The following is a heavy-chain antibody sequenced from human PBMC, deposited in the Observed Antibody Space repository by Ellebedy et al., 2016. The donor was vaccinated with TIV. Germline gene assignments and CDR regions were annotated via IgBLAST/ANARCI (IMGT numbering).Heavy chain of an antibody. D-gene: IGHD6-19*01. Sequence: GESLKISCAASGFTFSSYYMHWVRQAPGKGLVWVSHISSDGSHINYADSVKGRFTISRDNAKNTLYLQMNSLKVEDTAVYYCARGQAVAGSHFDYWGQGTLVTVSS. CDR2: ISSDGSHI. CDR1: GFTFSSYY. CDR3: ARGQAVAGSHFDY. V-gene: IGHV3-74*01. J-gene: IGHJ4*02.